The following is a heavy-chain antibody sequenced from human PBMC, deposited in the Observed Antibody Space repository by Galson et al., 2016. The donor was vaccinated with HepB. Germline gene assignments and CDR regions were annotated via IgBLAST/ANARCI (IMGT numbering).Heavy chain of an antibody. CDR1: EYSFTTYW. D-gene: IGHD3-22*01. V-gene: IGHV5-51*01. CDR2: IYPGDSDT. Sequence: QSGAEVKKPGEPLKISCKGSEYSFTTYWIGWVRQMPLKGLEWMGVIYPGDSDTRYSPSFQGHVNISADKAINTAYLQWSSLRASDTAMYYCGRLLFDNNGYGLSAFDMWGHGTMVTVSS. J-gene: IGHJ3*02. CDR3: GRLLFDNNGYGLSAFDM.